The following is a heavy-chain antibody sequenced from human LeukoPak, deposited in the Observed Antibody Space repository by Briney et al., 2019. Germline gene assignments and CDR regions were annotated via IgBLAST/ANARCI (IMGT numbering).Heavy chain of an antibody. V-gene: IGHV3-64*01. J-gene: IGHJ4*02. Sequence: GGPLRLSCAVSRFTFSSYAMHCVRQSPGKGVEYVSAIRCNGISTYYAKCVKGRFTFSRDNSKNTLYCQMGSLRAEDMAVYYCSRDKGGKMEDFDYWGQGTLVTVSS. CDR1: RFTFSSYA. CDR3: SRDKGGKMEDFDY. CDR2: IRCNGIST. D-gene: IGHD5-24*01.